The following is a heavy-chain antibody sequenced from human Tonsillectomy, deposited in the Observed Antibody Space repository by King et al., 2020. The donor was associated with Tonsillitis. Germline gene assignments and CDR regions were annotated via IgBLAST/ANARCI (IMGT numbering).Heavy chain of an antibody. D-gene: IGHD3-3*01. CDR1: GASISSHY. Sequence: VQLQESGPGLVKPSETLSLTCTVSGASISSHYWSWIRQPAGKGLEWIGRIYSSETTDSNPSLKSRVTMSVDTSNNQFSLKLTSVTAADTAVYYCASLASRSVDWGQGTPVTVSS. CDR2: IYSSETT. CDR3: ASLASRSVD. V-gene: IGHV4-4*07. J-gene: IGHJ4*02.